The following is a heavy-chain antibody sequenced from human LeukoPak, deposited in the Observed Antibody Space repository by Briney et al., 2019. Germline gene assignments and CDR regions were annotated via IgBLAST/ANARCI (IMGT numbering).Heavy chain of an antibody. CDR3: ARRASEYCSGGSCYIEDFDY. V-gene: IGHV4-39*07. CDR1: GGPISSSSYY. D-gene: IGHD2-15*01. Sequence: PSETLSLTCTVSGGPISSSSYYWAWIRQPPGKGLEWIGSIYYSGSTKINPSLRSRVTISVDTSKNQFSLKLSSVTAADTAVYYCARRASEYCSGGSCYIEDFDYWGQGTLVTVSS. J-gene: IGHJ4*02. CDR2: IYYSGST.